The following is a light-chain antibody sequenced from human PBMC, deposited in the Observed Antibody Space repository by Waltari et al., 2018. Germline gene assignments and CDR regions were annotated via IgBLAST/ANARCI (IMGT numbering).Light chain of an antibody. CDR2: WAS. V-gene: IGKV4-1*01. CDR3: QQYYSSPLS. J-gene: IGKJ4*01. CDR1: QSVLSSSKNKNY. Sequence: DIVVTQSPDSPAVSLGERATINCKSSQSVLSSSKNKNYLAWYQQKPGQPPKLLIYWASTRESGVPDRFSGSGSGTEFTLTISSLQAEDVALYYCQQYYSSPLSFGGGTKVEIK.